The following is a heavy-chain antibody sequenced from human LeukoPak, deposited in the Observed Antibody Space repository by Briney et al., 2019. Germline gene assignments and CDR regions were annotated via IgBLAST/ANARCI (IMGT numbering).Heavy chain of an antibody. J-gene: IGHJ6*03. CDR1: GFTFSTYE. V-gene: IGHV3-48*03. CDR2: ISSSGSTI. Sequence: PGGSLRLSCAASGFTFSTYEMNWVRQAPGKGLEWVSYISSSGSTIYYADSVKGRFTISRDNAKNSLYLQMNSLRAEDTAVYYCARELEPYYYFMDVWGKGTTVTVSS. CDR3: ARELEPYYYFMDV. D-gene: IGHD1-1*01.